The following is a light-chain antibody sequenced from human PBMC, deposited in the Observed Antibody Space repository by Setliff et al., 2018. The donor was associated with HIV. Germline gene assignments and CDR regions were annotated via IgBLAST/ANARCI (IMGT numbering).Light chain of an antibody. CDR3: SSYAITNTLP. CDR1: TSDVGGYNY. J-gene: IGLJ1*01. Sequence: QSALAQPASVSGSPGQSLTISCIGTTSDVGGYNYVSWYQQHPGKAPKLIIYEVRNRPSGVSDRFSGSKSGNTASLTISGLQADDEADYYCSSYAITNTLPFGTGTKVTVL. CDR2: EVR. V-gene: IGLV2-14*01.